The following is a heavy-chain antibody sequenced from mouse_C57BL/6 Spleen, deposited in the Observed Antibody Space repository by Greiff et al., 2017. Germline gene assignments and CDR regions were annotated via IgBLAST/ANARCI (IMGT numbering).Heavy chain of an antibody. Sequence: QVQLQQSGAELVKPGASVKISCKASGYAFSSYWMNWVKQRPGKGLEWIGQIYPGDGDTNYNGKFKGKATLTADKSSSTAYMQRSSLTSEDSAVYFCARDDDYGSYFDYWGQGTTLTVSS. J-gene: IGHJ2*01. CDR1: GYAFSSYW. V-gene: IGHV1-80*01. CDR2: IYPGDGDT. CDR3: ARDDDYGSYFDY. D-gene: IGHD2-4*01.